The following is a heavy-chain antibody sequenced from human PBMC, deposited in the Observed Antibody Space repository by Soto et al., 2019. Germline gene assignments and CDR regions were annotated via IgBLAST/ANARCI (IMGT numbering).Heavy chain of an antibody. CDR3: AKVGVLRYFDWHTSLGDFDY. Sequence: GGSLRLSCADSGLSFSSYGMHWVRQAPGKGLEWVAVIWYDGSNKYYADSVKGRFTISRDNSKNTLYLQMNSLRAEDTAVYYCAKVGVLRYFDWHTSLGDFDYWGQGTLVTVSS. V-gene: IGHV3-30*02. CDR2: IWYDGSNK. CDR1: GLSFSSYG. D-gene: IGHD3-9*01. J-gene: IGHJ4*02.